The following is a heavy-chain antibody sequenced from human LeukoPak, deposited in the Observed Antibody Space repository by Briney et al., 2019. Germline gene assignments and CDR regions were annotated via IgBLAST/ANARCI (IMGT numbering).Heavy chain of an antibody. V-gene: IGHV4-59*01. Sequence: SETLSLTCTVSGGSISSYYWSWIRQPPEKGLEWIGYIYYSGSTNYNPSLKSRVTISVDTSKNQFSLKLSSVIAADTAVYYCASNSYGFFDYWGQGTLVTVSS. CDR2: IYYSGST. CDR1: GGSISSYY. CDR3: ASNSYGFFDY. J-gene: IGHJ4*02. D-gene: IGHD3-10*01.